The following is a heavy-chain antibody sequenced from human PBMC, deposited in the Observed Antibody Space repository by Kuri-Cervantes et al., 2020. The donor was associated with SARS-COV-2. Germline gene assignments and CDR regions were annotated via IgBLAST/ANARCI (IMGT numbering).Heavy chain of an antibody. Sequence: GESLKISCAASGFTFGDYGMSWVRQAPGKGLEWVSGINWNGGSTGYADSVKGRFTISRDNAKNSLYLQMNSLRDEDTAAYYCASSGSYVYWFDPWGQGTLVTVSS. J-gene: IGHJ5*02. CDR3: ASSGSYVYWFDP. CDR2: INWNGGST. CDR1: GFTFGDYG. V-gene: IGHV3-20*04. D-gene: IGHD3-10*01.